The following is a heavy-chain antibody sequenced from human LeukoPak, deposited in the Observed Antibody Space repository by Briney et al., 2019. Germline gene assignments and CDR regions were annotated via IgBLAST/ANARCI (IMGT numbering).Heavy chain of an antibody. CDR3: ASYYPEYYDFWSGYYGGNWFDP. Sequence: PSETLSLTCTVPGGSISSSSYYWGWIRQPPGKGLEWIGSIYYSGSTYYNPSLKSRVTISVDTSKNQFSLKLSSVTAADTAVYYCASYYPEYYDFWSGYYGGNWFDPWGQGTLVTVSS. CDR1: GGSISSSSYY. CDR2: IYYSGST. V-gene: IGHV4-39*01. D-gene: IGHD3-3*01. J-gene: IGHJ5*02.